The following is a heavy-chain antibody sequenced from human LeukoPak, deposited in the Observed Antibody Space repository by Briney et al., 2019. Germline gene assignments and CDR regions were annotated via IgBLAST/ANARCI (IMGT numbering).Heavy chain of an antibody. CDR1: GFSFNNFG. D-gene: IGHD5-24*01. J-gene: IGHJ4*02. Sequence: GGSLRLSCVASGFSFNNFGMSWVRQAPGKGLEWVSSISGTGGSTHYADSVKGRFTISRDNSKNTLYLQMNSLRAGDTAVYYCAKGPKLGDGFHCDHWGQGTLVTVSS. CDR3: AKGPKLGDGFHCDH. CDR2: ISGTGGST. V-gene: IGHV3-23*01.